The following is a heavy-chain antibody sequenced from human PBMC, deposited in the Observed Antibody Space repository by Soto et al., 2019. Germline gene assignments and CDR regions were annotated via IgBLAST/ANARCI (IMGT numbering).Heavy chain of an antibody. J-gene: IGHJ4*02. D-gene: IGHD3-16*01. CDR2: IYNGEST. Sequence: SGGSLRLSCAASGFTVNSDYMNWIRQTPGKGLEWVAFIYNGESTHYADSVEGRLTISSDRSKNTLYLQMNSLRIEDTAVYYCARDGRGLGKLSLFEYWGQGTLVTVSS. V-gene: IGHV3-53*01. CDR3: ARDGRGLGKLSLFEY. CDR1: GFTVNSDY.